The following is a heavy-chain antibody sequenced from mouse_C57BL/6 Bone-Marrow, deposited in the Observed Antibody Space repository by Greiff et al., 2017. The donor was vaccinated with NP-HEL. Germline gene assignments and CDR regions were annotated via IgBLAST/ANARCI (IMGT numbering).Heavy chain of an antibody. CDR1: GYAFSSSW. V-gene: IGHV1-82*01. D-gene: IGHD3-2*02. CDR2: MYPGDGDT. Sequence: QVQLKESGPELVKPGASVKISCKASGYAFSSSWMNWVKQRPGKGLAWIGRMYPGDGDTNYNGQLQGKATLTAYKSSSTAYLQLSSLTSEDSAVYFCAARQVGTAQTWYYFDYWGQGTTLTVSS. J-gene: IGHJ2*01. CDR3: AARQVGTAQTWYYFDY.